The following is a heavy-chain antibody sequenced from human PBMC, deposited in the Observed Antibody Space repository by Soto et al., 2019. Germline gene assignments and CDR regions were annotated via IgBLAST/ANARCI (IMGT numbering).Heavy chain of an antibody. CDR1: GFTFSSYS. D-gene: IGHD6-6*01. Sequence: EVQLVESGGGLVKPGGSLRLSCAASGFTFSSYSMNWVRQAPEKGLEWVSSISSSSSYIYYADSVKGRFTISRDNAKNSLYLQMNSLRAEDTAVYYCARGVQYSSSSTDYFDYWGQGTLVTVSS. CDR2: ISSSSSYI. J-gene: IGHJ4*02. V-gene: IGHV3-21*01. CDR3: ARGVQYSSSSTDYFDY.